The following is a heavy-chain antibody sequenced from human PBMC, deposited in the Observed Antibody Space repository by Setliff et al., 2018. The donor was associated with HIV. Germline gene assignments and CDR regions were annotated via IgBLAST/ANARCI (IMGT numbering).Heavy chain of an antibody. V-gene: IGHV4-39*07. CDR2: TYHSGIT. J-gene: IGHJ6*03. CDR1: GGSIRSGSYY. Sequence: SETLSLTCTVAGGSIRSGSYYWNWIRQHPGKGLEWIGETYHSGITKYNPSLKSRVTMSVDKSKNHFSLNLSSVTAADTAVYYCARSAYYYYYMDVWGKGTTVTVSS. CDR3: ARSAYYYYYMDV.